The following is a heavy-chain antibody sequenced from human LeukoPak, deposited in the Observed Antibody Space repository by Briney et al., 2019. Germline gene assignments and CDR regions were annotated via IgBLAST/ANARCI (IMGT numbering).Heavy chain of an antibody. D-gene: IGHD3-16*01. CDR2: INHSGST. V-gene: IGHV4-34*01. CDR1: GGSFSGYY. CDR3: ARGRDMITFGGVLAFDY. J-gene: IGHJ4*02. Sequence: SETLSLTCAVYGGSFSGYYWSWIRLPPGKGLEWIGEINHSGSTNYNPSLKSRVTISVDTSKNQFSLKLSSVTATDTAVYYCARGRDMITFGGVLAFDYWGQGTLVTVSS.